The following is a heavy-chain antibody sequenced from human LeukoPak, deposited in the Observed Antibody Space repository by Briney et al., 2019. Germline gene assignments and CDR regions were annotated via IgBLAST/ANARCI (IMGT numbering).Heavy chain of an antibody. CDR2: IIPILGIA. V-gene: IGHV1-69*04. CDR3: ARDPNYYDGSGYCDY. D-gene: IGHD3-22*01. J-gene: IGHJ4*02. Sequence: ASVKVSCKASGGTFSSYAISWVRQAPGQGLEWMGRIIPILGIANYAQKFQGRVTITADKSTSTAYMELSSLRSEDTAVYYCARDPNYYDGSGYCDYWGQGTLVTVSS. CDR1: GGTFSSYA.